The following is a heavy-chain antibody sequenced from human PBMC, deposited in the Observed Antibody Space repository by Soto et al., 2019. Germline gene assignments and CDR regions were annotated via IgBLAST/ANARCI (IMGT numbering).Heavy chain of an antibody. CDR3: ATYCSSTSCPFDY. V-gene: IGHV3-7*03. D-gene: IGHD2-2*01. CDR2: IKQDGSEK. CDR1: GFTFSSYW. Sequence: PGGSLRLSCAASGFTFSSYWMSWVRQAPGKGLEWVANIKQDGSEKYYVDSVKGRFTISRDNAKNSLYLQMNSLRAEDTAVYYCATYCSSTSCPFDYWGQGTLVTVSS. J-gene: IGHJ4*02.